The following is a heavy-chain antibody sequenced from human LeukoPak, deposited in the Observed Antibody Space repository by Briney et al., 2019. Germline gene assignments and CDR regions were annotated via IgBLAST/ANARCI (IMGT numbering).Heavy chain of an antibody. D-gene: IGHD3-22*01. V-gene: IGHV1-69*06. CDR1: GGTFSSYA. J-gene: IGHJ4*02. CDR3: AREESKDVTMIFDY. Sequence: ASVKVSCKASGGTFSSYAISWVRQAPGQGLEWMGGIIPIFGTANYAQKFQGRVTITADKSTSTAYMELSSLRSEDTAVYYCAREESKDVTMIFDYWGQGTLVTVSS. CDR2: IIPIFGTA.